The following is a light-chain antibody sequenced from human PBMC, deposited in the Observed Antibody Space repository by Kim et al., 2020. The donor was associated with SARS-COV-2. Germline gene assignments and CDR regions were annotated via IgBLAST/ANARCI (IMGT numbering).Light chain of an antibody. Sequence: SYELTQPPSVSVSPGQTASITCSGDKLGDKYACWYQQKPGQSPVLVIYQDSKRPSGIPERSSGSNSGNTATLPISGTQAMDEADYYCQAWDSSTNYVFGT. CDR2: QDS. J-gene: IGLJ1*01. CDR3: QAWDSSTNYV. V-gene: IGLV3-1*01. CDR1: KLGDKY.